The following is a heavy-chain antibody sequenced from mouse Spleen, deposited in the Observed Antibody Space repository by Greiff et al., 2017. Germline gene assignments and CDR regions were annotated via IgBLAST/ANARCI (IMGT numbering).Heavy chain of an antibody. CDR1: GYTFTDYE. D-gene: IGHD1-1*01. CDR3: TRHDYGRMDY. CDR2: IDPETGGT. J-gene: IGHJ4*01. V-gene: IGHV1-15*01. Sequence: VQLQESGAELVRPGASVTLSCKASGYTFTDYEMHWVKQTPVHGLEWIGAIDPETGGTAYNQKFKGKAILTADKSSSTAYMELRSLTSEDSAVYYCTRHDYGRMDYWGQGTSVTVSS.